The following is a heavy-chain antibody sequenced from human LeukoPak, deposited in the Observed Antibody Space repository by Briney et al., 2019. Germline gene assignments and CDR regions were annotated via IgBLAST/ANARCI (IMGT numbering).Heavy chain of an antibody. Sequence: SVKLSCKASGGTFSSSAITWVRQAPGQGLEWMGRIIPVLNITSYAQKFQGSVTITADTSTSTVYMELSSLRSEETAVYYCARDQGLTAPPPYGLDVWGQGTTVIVSS. CDR3: ARDQGLTAPPPYGLDV. D-gene: IGHD5-18*01. J-gene: IGHJ6*02. V-gene: IGHV1-69*04. CDR1: GGTFSSSA. CDR2: IIPVLNIT.